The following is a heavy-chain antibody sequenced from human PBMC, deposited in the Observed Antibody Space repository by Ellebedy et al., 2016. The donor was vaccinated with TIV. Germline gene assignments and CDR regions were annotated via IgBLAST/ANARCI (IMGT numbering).Heavy chain of an antibody. CDR3: ARDATTYLRYGNFDC. J-gene: IGHJ4*02. CDR1: RFTFSSYG. V-gene: IGHV3-33*08. D-gene: IGHD5-12*01. CDR2: VWYDGSNT. Sequence: GGSLRLSCAASRFTFSSYGMHWVRQAPGKGLEWVAIVWYDGSNTFYADSVKGRFTISRDNAKNSVFLQMSSLRADDTAVYYCARDATTYLRYGNFDCWGQGTLVTVSS.